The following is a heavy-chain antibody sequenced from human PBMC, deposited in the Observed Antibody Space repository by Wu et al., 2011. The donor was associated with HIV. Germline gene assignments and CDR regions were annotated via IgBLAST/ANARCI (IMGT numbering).Heavy chain of an antibody. Sequence: QIQLVQSGAEVKEPGSSVKVSCKASGGTFSNYAISWVRQAPGQGLEWMGDFIPIFDTTNYAQRFQGRVTITTDDSTSTVYMGLSSLTSEDTAVYYCASGTKFYDRSGLLPFDYWGQGTLVTVSS. CDR1: GGTFSNYA. CDR3: ASGTKFYDRSGLLPFDY. J-gene: IGHJ4*02. D-gene: IGHD3-22*01. V-gene: IGHV1-69*05. CDR2: FIPIFDTT.